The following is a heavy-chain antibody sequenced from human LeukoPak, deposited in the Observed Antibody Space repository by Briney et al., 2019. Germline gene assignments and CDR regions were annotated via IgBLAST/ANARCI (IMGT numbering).Heavy chain of an antibody. CDR3: ARDKVAVAGTEYFQH. J-gene: IGHJ1*01. Sequence: ASVKVSCKASGYTFTSYGISWARQAPGQGLEWMGWISAYNGNTNYAQKLQGRVTMTTDTSTSTAYMELRSLRSDDTAVYYCARDKVAVAGTEYFQHWGQGTLVTVSS. D-gene: IGHD6-19*01. V-gene: IGHV1-18*01. CDR1: GYTFTSYG. CDR2: ISAYNGNT.